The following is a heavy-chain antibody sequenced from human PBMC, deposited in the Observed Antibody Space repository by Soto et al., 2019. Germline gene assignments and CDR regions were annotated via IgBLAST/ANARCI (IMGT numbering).Heavy chain of an antibody. CDR1: GYTFTSYG. D-gene: IGHD2-15*01. V-gene: IGHV1-18*01. CDR2: ISAYNGNT. Sequence: ASVKVSCKASGYTFTSYGISWVRQAPGQGLEWMGWISAYNGNTNYAQKLQGRVTMTTDTSTSTAYMELRSLRSDDTAVYYCARDFGGYCSGGRCYSGWFDPWGQGTLVTVSS. CDR3: ARDFGGYCSGGRCYSGWFDP. J-gene: IGHJ5*02.